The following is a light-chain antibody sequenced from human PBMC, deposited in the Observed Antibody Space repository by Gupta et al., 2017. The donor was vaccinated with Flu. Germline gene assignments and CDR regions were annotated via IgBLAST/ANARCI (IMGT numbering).Light chain of an antibody. J-gene: IGLJ2*01. V-gene: IGLV1-44*01. Sequence: QSVLTQPPSASGTPGQRVIISCSGSRSNIGSNAVNWYQQLPGTPPKLLIYNNHQRPSGVPDRLSGSKSGTSASLAFSGLQSEDEADYYCSTWADSLNGVVLGGGTKMTVV. CDR3: STWADSLNGVV. CDR1: RSNIGSNA. CDR2: NNH.